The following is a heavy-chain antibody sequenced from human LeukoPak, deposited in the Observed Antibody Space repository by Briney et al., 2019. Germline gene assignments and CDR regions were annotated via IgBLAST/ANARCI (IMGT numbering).Heavy chain of an antibody. Sequence: PSETLSLTCAVYGGSFSGYYWSWIRQPPGKGLEWIGEINHSGSTNYNPSLKSRVTISVDTSKNQFSLKLNSVTAADTAVYYCARLSSLANIAARGRTWLDPWGQGSLVTVSS. J-gene: IGHJ5*02. D-gene: IGHD6-6*01. V-gene: IGHV4-34*01. CDR2: INHSGST. CDR1: GGSFSGYY. CDR3: ARLSSLANIAARGRTWLDP.